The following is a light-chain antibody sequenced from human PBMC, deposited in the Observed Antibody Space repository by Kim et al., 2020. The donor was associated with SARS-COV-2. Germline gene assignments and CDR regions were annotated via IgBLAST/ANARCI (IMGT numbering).Light chain of an antibody. J-gene: IGKJ4*01. CDR3: QQRNNWPPAVT. V-gene: IGKV3-11*01. Sequence: PGESATLSRRASQRIDTYLAWYQQRPGQAPRLRVYDASNRATGVPDRFSGSGSGTDFTLTISSLGPEDFSTYYCQQRNNWPPAVTFGGGTKVDIK. CDR1: QRIDTY. CDR2: DAS.